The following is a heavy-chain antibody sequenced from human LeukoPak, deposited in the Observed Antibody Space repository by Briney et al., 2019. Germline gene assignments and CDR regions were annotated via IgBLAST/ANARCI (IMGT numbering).Heavy chain of an antibody. CDR2: ITGSGDST. D-gene: IGHD1-26*01. Sequence: GGSLRLSCAASGFTFTTYAMSWDRQAPGKGLEWVSSITGSGDSTYYADSVKGRSTISRDNSKNTLYLQMNSLRAGDTAVYHCARDGGRYLQPTDYWGQGTLVTVSS. J-gene: IGHJ4*02. CDR1: GFTFTTYA. V-gene: IGHV3-23*01. CDR3: ARDGGRYLQPTDY.